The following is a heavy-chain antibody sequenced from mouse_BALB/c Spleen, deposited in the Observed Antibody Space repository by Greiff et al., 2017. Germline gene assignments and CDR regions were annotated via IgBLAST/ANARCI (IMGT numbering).Heavy chain of an antibody. J-gene: IGHJ2*01. Sequence: VQLQQSGAELARPGASVKLSCKASGYTFTSYWMQWVKQRPGQGLEWIGAIYPGDGDTRYTQKFKGKATLTADKSSSTAYMQLSSLASEDSAVYYCARHGNYYFDYWGPGTTLTVSS. CDR1: GYTFTSYW. V-gene: IGHV1-87*01. CDR3: ARHGNYYFDY. D-gene: IGHD2-1*01. CDR2: IYPGDGDT.